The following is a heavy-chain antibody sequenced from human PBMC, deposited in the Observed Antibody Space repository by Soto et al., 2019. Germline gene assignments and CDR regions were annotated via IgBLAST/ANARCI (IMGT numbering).Heavy chain of an antibody. V-gene: IGHV1-3*01. CDR1: GYPFTDYA. CDR3: ARQMVRGVDWFDP. D-gene: IGHD3-10*01. CDR2: INPLNGNT. Sequence: QVQLVQSGAEVKKPGASVKVSCKASGYPFTDYAIHWVRQAPGQRPEWMGWINPLNGNTKYSQTFRGRETISRDTSATTAYMELRGLRSEDTAVYYCARQMVRGVDWFDPWGQGTLVTVSS. J-gene: IGHJ5*02.